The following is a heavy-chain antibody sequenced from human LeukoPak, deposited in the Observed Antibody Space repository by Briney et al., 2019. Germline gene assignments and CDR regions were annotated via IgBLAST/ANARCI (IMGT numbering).Heavy chain of an antibody. CDR1: GGSFSGYY. Sequence: SETLSLTCAVYGGSFSGYYWSWIRQPPGKGLEWIGYIYYSGSTNYNPSLKSRVAISVDTSKNQFSLKLSSVTAADTAVYYCASGVVITIFDYWGQGTLVTVSS. J-gene: IGHJ4*02. CDR2: IYYSGST. D-gene: IGHD3-22*01. V-gene: IGHV4-59*01. CDR3: ASGVVITIFDY.